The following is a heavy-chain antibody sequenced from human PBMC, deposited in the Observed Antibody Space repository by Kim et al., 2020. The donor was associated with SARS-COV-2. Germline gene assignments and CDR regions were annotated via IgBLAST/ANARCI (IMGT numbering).Heavy chain of an antibody. CDR1: GGTFSSYA. V-gene: IGHV1-69*13. CDR2: IIPIFGTA. D-gene: IGHD6-19*01. Sequence: SVKVSCKASGGTFSSYAISWVRQAPGQGLEWMGGIIPIFGTANYAQKFQGRVTITADESTSTAYMELSSLRSEDTAVYYCARDRGSGSPEGFWFDPWGQGTLVTVSS. J-gene: IGHJ5*02. CDR3: ARDRGSGSPEGFWFDP.